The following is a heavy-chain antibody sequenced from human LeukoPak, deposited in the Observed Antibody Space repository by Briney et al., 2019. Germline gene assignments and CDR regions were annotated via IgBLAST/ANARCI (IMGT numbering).Heavy chain of an antibody. D-gene: IGHD3-3*01. Sequence: GSLRLSCAPSGFTFVTFAMNWVRQAPGKGLEWVAFIRYDGGREYYADSVKGRFTISRDNSKNTLYLQMNSLRAEDTAVYYCAKDRQEWYDYYYYMDVWGKGTTVTVSS. J-gene: IGHJ6*03. CDR1: GFTFVTFA. CDR2: IRYDGGRE. CDR3: AKDRQEWYDYYYYMDV. V-gene: IGHV3-30*02.